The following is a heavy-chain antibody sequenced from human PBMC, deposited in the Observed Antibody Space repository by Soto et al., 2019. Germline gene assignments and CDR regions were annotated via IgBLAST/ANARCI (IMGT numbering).Heavy chain of an antibody. Sequence: SETLSLTCAVSGGSISSGGYSWSWIRQPPGQGLEWIGYIYHSGSAYYNPSLKSRAAISIDKSKNQFSLNLTSVTAADTAVYYCARDGAFDLGFDSWGQGTLVIVSS. CDR2: IYHSGSA. J-gene: IGHJ4*02. V-gene: IGHV4-30-2*01. D-gene: IGHD3-3*01. CDR1: GGSISSGGYS. CDR3: ARDGAFDLGFDS.